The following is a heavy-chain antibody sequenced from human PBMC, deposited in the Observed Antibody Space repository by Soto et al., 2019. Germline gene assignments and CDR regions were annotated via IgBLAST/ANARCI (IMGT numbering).Heavy chain of an antibody. J-gene: IGHJ4*02. D-gene: IGHD3-22*01. V-gene: IGHV4-30-2*01. CDR2: IYHSGST. CDR3: ARAFDSSGYFPYFDY. Sequence: SETLSLTCAVSGGSISSGGYSWSWIRQPPGKGLEWIGYIYHSGSTYYNPSLKSRVTISVDRSKSQFSLKLSSVTAADTAVYYCARAFDSSGYFPYFDYWGQGTLVTVSS. CDR1: GGSISSGGYS.